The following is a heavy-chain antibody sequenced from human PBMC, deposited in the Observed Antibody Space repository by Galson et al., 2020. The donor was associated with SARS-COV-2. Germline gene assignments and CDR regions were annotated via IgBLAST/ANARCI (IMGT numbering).Heavy chain of an antibody. V-gene: IGHV3-64*01. D-gene: IGHD3-22*01. Sequence: GESLKISCAASGFTFNTYLMHWVRQAPGKGLEYVAGISSSGGATFYANSVKGRFTVSRDNSKNTLFLQMGSLRAEDMAVYYCARVIEPDVLLPATIAFDIWGRGTMVAVSS. CDR2: ISSSGGAT. J-gene: IGHJ3*02. CDR1: GFTFNTYL. CDR3: ARVIEPDVLLPATIAFDI.